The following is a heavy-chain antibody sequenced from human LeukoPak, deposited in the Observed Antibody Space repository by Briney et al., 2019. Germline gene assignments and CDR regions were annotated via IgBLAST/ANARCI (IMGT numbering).Heavy chain of an antibody. V-gene: IGHV3-21*01. J-gene: IGHJ4*02. CDR2: ISSSSSYI. CDR1: GFTFSRYS. CDR3: ARGGRYYYDISGPLNYFDY. D-gene: IGHD3-22*01. Sequence: GGSLRLSCAASGFTFSRYSMNWVGQAPGKGLEGVSCISSSSSYIYYADSVKGRFTISTDNAKNSLYLQMNSLRAEDTAVYHCARGGRYYYDISGPLNYFDYWGQGTLVTVSS.